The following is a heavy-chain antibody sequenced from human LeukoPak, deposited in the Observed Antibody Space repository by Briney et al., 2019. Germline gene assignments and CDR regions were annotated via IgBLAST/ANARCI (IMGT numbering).Heavy chain of an antibody. V-gene: IGHV3-23*01. CDR1: GFTFSSYA. CDR2: ISGSGGGT. Sequence: GGSLRLSCAASGFTFSSYAMSWVRRAPGKGLEWVSTISGSGGGTDYADSVKGRFTISRDNSKNTLYLQMNSLRAEDTAVYYCAKAYGSGWAPFDYWGQGTLVTVSS. CDR3: AKAYGSGWAPFDY. D-gene: IGHD6-19*01. J-gene: IGHJ4*02.